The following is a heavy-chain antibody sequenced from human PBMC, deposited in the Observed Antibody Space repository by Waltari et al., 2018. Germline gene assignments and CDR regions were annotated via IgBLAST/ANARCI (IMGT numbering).Heavy chain of an antibody. CDR2: ISYDGSNK. Sequence: QVQLVESGGGVVQPGRSLRLSCAASGFTFSSYAMHGVRQAPGKGLEWVAVISYDGSNKYYADSVKGRFTISRDNSKNTLYLQMNSLRAEDTAVYYCARPRSSAWGQGTLVTVSS. CDR3: ARPRSSA. D-gene: IGHD6-19*01. J-gene: IGHJ5*02. V-gene: IGHV3-30*01. CDR1: GFTFSSYA.